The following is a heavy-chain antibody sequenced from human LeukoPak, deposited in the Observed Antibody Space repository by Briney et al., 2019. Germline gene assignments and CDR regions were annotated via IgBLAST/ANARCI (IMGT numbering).Heavy chain of an antibody. CDR1: GYTFTSYD. CDR3: ARDGRGSRSSRFDP. V-gene: IGHV1-8*03. Sequence: GASVKVSCKASGYTFTSYDINWVRQATGQGLEWMGWMNPNSGNTGYAQKFQGRVTITRNTSISTAYMELSSLRSEDTAVYYCARDGRGSRSSRFDPWGQGTLVIVSS. J-gene: IGHJ5*02. CDR2: MNPNSGNT. D-gene: IGHD3-10*01.